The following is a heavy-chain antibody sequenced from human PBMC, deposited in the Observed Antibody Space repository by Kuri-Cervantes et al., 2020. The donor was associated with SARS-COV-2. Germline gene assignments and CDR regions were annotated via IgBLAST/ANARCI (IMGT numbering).Heavy chain of an antibody. V-gene: IGHV3-11*04. CDR2: ISSSGSTI. D-gene: IGHD3-22*01. CDR3: AREGNNMIVSSEFDY. J-gene: IGHJ4*02. Sequence: GESLKISCAASGFTFSDYYMSWIRQAPGKGLEWVSYISSSGSTIYYADSVKGRFTISRDNAKNSLYLQMNSLRAGDTAVYYCAREGNNMIVSSEFDYWGQGTLVTVSS. CDR1: GFTFSDYY.